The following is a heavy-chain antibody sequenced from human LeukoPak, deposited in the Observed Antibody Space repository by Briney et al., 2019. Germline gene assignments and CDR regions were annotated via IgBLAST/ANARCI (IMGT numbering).Heavy chain of an antibody. CDR1: GGSFSGYY. CDR2: INHSGST. Sequence: PSETLSLTCAVYGGSFSGYYWSWIRQPPGKGLEWIGEINHSGSTNYNPSLKSRVPISVDTSKNQFSLKLSSVTAADTAVYYCARRGPRRRYCSSTSCTGEGVNNWFDPWGQGTLVTVSS. V-gene: IGHV4-34*01. CDR3: ARRGPRRRYCSSTSCTGEGVNNWFDP. D-gene: IGHD2-2*01. J-gene: IGHJ5*02.